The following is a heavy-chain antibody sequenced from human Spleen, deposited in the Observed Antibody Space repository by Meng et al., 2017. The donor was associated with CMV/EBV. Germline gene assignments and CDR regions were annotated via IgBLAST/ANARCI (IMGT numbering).Heavy chain of an antibody. CDR3: ASRSQLLGFDL. CDR2: INHIFGTA. CDR1: GGTFSNYA. Sequence: SVKVSCKASGGTFSNYAISWVRQAPGQGLEWMGGINHIFGTATYAQKFQGRVTIISDESTSTAYMNLRSLKSEDTAVYYCASRSQLLGFDLWGQGTLVTVSS. D-gene: IGHD2-21*01. V-gene: IGHV1-69*13. J-gene: IGHJ4*02.